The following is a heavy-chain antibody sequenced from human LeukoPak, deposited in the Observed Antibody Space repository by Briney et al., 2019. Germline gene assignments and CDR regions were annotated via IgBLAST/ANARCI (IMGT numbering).Heavy chain of an antibody. CDR3: ARVGGYSYGFDY. Sequence: PSETLSLTCAVYGESFSGYSWSWFRQPPGKVLEWIGEVIHGGSSNYNPSLKSRVTISVDTSKNQFSLKLSSVTAADTAVYYCARVGGYSYGFDYWGQGTLVTVSS. V-gene: IGHV4-34*12. CDR1: GESFSGYS. CDR2: VIHGGSS. J-gene: IGHJ4*02. D-gene: IGHD5-18*01.